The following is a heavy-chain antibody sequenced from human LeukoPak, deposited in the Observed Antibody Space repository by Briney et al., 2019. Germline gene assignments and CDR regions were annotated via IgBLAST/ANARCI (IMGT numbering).Heavy chain of an antibody. J-gene: IGHJ4*02. CDR1: GGSFSGYY. CDR3: ARVPVPRWLQSDYFDY. D-gene: IGHD5-24*01. CDR2: INHSGST. V-gene: IGHV4-34*01. Sequence: STPLSLPGAAYGGSFSGYYWSWIRQPPGKGLEWIGEINHSGSTNYNPPLKSRVTISVDTSKNQFSLKLSSVTAADTAVYYCARVPVPRWLQSDYFDYWGQGTLVTVSS.